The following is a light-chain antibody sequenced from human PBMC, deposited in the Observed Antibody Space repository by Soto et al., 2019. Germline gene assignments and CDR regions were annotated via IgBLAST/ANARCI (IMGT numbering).Light chain of an antibody. Sequence: ESVLTQSPGTLSLSPGERATVSCRASPSVSSSYLAWYQQKPGQAPRLLIYDASNRATGIPARFSGSGSGTDFTLTISRLEPEDFAVYYCQQYGSSPPWTFGQGTKVDIK. CDR3: QQYGSSPPWT. CDR1: PSVSSSY. J-gene: IGKJ1*01. V-gene: IGKV3-20*01. CDR2: DAS.